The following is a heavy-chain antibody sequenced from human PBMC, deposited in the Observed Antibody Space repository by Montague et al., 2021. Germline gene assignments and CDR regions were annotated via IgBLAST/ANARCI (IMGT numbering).Heavy chain of an antibody. Sequence: SETLSLTCNVSGGSISSYYWSWIRQPPGKGLEWIGYIYYSGSTKYKPSLKNRVTISEDTSKNQFSLKLSSVTAADTAVYYCARGYSSSWYNWGQGTLVSVSS. V-gene: IGHV4-59*01. CDR3: ARGYSSSWYN. CDR1: GGSISSYY. D-gene: IGHD6-13*01. J-gene: IGHJ4*02. CDR2: IYYSGST.